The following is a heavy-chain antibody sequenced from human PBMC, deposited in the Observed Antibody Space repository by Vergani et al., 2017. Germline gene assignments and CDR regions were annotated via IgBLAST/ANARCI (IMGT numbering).Heavy chain of an antibody. CDR3: ARVHYDYVWGSYRADY. Sequence: VQLVESGAEVKKPGESLKISCKGSGYSFTSYWIGWVRQMPGKGLEWMGIIYPGDSDTRYSPSFQGQVTISADKSISTAYLQWSSLKASDTAMYYCARVHYDYVWGSYRADYWGQGTLVTVSS. CDR2: IYPGDSDT. D-gene: IGHD3-16*02. J-gene: IGHJ4*02. CDR1: GYSFTSYW. V-gene: IGHV5-51*01.